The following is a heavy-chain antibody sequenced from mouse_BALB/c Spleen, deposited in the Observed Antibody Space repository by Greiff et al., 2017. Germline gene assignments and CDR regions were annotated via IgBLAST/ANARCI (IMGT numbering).Heavy chain of an antibody. J-gene: IGHJ4*01. V-gene: IGHV5-12-2*01. Sequence: EVQLVESGGGLVQPGGSLKLSCAASGFTFSSYTMSWVRQTPEKRLEWVAYISNGGGSTYYPDTVKGRFTISRDNAKNTLYLQMSSLKSEDTAMYYCARRTYGNFPYAMDYWGQGTSVTVSS. CDR3: ARRTYGNFPYAMDY. D-gene: IGHD2-1*01. CDR1: GFTFSSYT. CDR2: ISNGGGST.